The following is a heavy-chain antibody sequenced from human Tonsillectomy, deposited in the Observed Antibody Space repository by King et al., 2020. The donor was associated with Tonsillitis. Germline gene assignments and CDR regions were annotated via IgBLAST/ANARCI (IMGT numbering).Heavy chain of an antibody. J-gene: IGHJ4*02. D-gene: IGHD3-22*01. CDR2: INSGSSTI. V-gene: IGHV3-48*02. Sequence: NWVRQAPGKGLEWVSYINSGSSTIYYADSVKGRFTISRDNARNSLYLQMNSLRDEDTAVYYCERLPWYSDSSAKLFDYWGQGSVVTVSS. CDR3: ERLPWYSDSSAKLFDY.